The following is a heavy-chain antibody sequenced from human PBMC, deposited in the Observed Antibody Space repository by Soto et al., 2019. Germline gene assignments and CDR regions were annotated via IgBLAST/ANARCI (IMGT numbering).Heavy chain of an antibody. Sequence: ASVKVSCKASGYTFTYRYLHWVRQAPGQGLEWMGGIIPIFGTANYAQKFQGRVTITADESTSTAYMELSSLRSEDTAVYYCARGLALYFDYWGQGTLVTVSS. J-gene: IGHJ4*02. CDR1: GYTFTYRY. CDR3: ARGLALYFDY. CDR2: IIPIFGTA. V-gene: IGHV1-69*13.